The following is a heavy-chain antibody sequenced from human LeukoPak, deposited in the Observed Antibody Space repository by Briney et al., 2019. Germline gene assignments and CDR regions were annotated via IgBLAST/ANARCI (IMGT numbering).Heavy chain of an antibody. V-gene: IGHV3-30*18. CDR1: GFTFSSYG. Sequence: GGSLRLSCAASGFTFSSYGMHWVRQAPGKGLEWVAVISYDGSNKYYADSVKGRFTISRDNSKNTLYLQMNSLRAEDTAVYYCAKLMVRGVNLYWGQGTLVTVSS. CDR2: ISYDGSNK. CDR3: AKLMVRGVNLY. J-gene: IGHJ4*02. D-gene: IGHD3-10*01.